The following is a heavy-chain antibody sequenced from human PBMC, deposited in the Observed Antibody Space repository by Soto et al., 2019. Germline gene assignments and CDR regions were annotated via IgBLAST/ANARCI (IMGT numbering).Heavy chain of an antibody. D-gene: IGHD3-3*01. CDR3: ATGGDIRFFFDDP. CDR2: VDPVDGET. V-gene: IGHV1-69-2*01. CDR1: GYTFIDYY. J-gene: IGHJ5*02. Sequence: EVQLVQSGTEVKKPGATVKISCKVSGYTFIDYYIHWVKQAPGKGLEWVGLVDPVDGETVYAEKFRGRVSMTADTSTDTAYMELRSLISDDTAVYYCATGGDIRFFFDDPWGQGTLVTVSS.